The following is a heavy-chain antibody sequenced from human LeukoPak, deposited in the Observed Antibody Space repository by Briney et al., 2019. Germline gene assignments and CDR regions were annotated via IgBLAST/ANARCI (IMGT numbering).Heavy chain of an antibody. V-gene: IGHV3-23*01. CDR1: GFTFSSYG. D-gene: IGHD3-10*01. J-gene: IGHJ6*02. CDR2: ISGSGGST. Sequence: GGSLRLSCAASGFTFSSYGMHWVRQAPGKGLEWVSAISGSGGSTYYADSVKGRFTISRDNSKNTLYLQMNSLRAEDTAVYYCARDPGFGEISYGMDVWGQGTTVTVSS. CDR3: ARDPGFGEISYGMDV.